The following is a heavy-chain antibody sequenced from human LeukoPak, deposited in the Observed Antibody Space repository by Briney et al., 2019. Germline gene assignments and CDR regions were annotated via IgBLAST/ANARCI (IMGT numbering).Heavy chain of an antibody. CDR2: IIPIFGTA. J-gene: IGHJ5*02. D-gene: IGHD3-10*01. CDR1: GGTFSSYA. V-gene: IGHV1-69*13. CDR3: ATDPRGWFDP. Sequence: SVTVSCKASGGTFSSYAISWVRQAPGQGLEWMGGIIPIFGTANYAQKFQGRVTITADESTSTAYMELSSLRSEDTAVYYCATDPRGWFDPWGQGTLVTVSS.